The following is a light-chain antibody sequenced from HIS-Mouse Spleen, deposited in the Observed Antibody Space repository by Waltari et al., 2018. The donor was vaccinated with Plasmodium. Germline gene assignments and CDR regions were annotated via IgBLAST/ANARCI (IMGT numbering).Light chain of an antibody. Sequence: QSVLTQPPSASGTPGPRVTISCSGSSSHHASNFVYWYQQLPGTAPKPLISRNNQRPSGVPDRFSGSKSGTSAALAISGLRSEDEADYYCAAWDDSLSGRVFGGGTKLTVL. CDR2: RNN. CDR3: AAWDDSLSGRV. J-gene: IGLJ3*02. CDR1: SSHHASNF. V-gene: IGLV1-47*01.